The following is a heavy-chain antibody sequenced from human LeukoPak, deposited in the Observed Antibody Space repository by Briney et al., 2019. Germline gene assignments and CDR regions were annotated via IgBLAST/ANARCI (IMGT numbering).Heavy chain of an antibody. CDR1: GFTFSSYG. Sequence: GGSLRLSCAASGFTFSSYGMHWVRQAPGKGLEWVAVISYDGSNKYYADSVKGRFTISRDNAKNSLYLQMNSLRAEDTAVFYCARDLVTPIDYWGQGTLVTVSS. V-gene: IGHV3-30*03. CDR3: ARDLVTPIDY. J-gene: IGHJ4*02. D-gene: IGHD2-21*02. CDR2: ISYDGSNK.